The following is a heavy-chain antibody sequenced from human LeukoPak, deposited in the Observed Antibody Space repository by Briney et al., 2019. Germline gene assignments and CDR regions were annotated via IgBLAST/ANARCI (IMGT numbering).Heavy chain of an antibody. CDR2: TRNKANSYTT. CDR1: GFTFSDHY. D-gene: IGHD3-3*01. Sequence: GGSLRLSCAASGFTFSDHYMDWVRQAPGKGLEWVGRTRNKANSYTTEYAASVKGRFTISRDDSKNSLYLQMNSLKTEDTAVYYCAREPRLYYDFWSGLNYYYYYMDVWGKGTTVTVSS. J-gene: IGHJ6*03. CDR3: AREPRLYYDFWSGLNYYYYYMDV. V-gene: IGHV3-72*01.